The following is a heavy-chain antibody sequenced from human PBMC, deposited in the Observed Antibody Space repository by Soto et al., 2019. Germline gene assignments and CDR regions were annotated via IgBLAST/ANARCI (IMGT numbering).Heavy chain of an antibody. CDR3: AREGPPDIAWFDP. V-gene: IGHV1-69*01. CDR1: GCTFSIYT. Sequence: QVQLVQSGAEVKKPGSSVKVSCKASGCTFSIYTISWVRQAPGQGLEWMGGSANSAQKFQGRLTVTADESTSTVYLELSSLTSEDTAVYYCAREGPPDIAWFDPWGQGILVSVSS. J-gene: IGHJ5*02. CDR2: SA. D-gene: IGHD2-15*01.